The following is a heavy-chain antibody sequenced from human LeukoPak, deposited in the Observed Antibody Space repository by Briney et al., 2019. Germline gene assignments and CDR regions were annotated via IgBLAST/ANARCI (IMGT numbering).Heavy chain of an antibody. CDR3: ARHLGYCSGGSCRGLNWFDP. V-gene: IGHV4-39*01. D-gene: IGHD2-15*01. CDR1: GGSISSSTYY. Sequence: SETLSLTCTVSGGSISSSTYYWGWIRQPPGKGLEWIGSMYYSSGNTYYNPSLKSRVTISVDTSKNQFSLKLSSVTAADTAVYYCARHLGYCSGGSCRGLNWFDPWGQGTLVTVSS. J-gene: IGHJ5*02. CDR2: MYYSSGNT.